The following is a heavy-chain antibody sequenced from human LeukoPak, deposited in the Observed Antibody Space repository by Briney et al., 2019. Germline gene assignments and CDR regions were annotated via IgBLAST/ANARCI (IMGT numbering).Heavy chain of an antibody. V-gene: IGHV3-9*01. CDR1: RFFFDDYG. D-gene: IGHD3-3*01. CDR3: VKDRDFWSGLDV. CDR2: ISWQSRTR. J-gene: IGHJ6*02. Sequence: GGSLRLSCVASRFFFDDYGMHWVRQVPGKGLEWVSGISWQSRTRKYADSVRGRFTISRDNAKNSQYLQMNSLKLEDTALYYCVKDRDFWSGLDVWGQGTMVTVS.